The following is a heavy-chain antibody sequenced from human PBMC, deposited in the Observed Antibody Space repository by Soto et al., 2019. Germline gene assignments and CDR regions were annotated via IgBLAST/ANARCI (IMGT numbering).Heavy chain of an antibody. Sequence: GASVKVSCKASGYTFTGYYMHWARQAPGQGLEWMGWINPNSGGTNYAQKFQGRVTMTRETSISTAYMELSRLRSDDTAVYYCARGSIVVVTAITTNWFDPWGQGTLVTVSS. V-gene: IGHV1-2*02. CDR3: ARGSIVVVTAITTNWFDP. J-gene: IGHJ5*02. D-gene: IGHD2-21*02. CDR1: GYTFTGYY. CDR2: INPNSGGT.